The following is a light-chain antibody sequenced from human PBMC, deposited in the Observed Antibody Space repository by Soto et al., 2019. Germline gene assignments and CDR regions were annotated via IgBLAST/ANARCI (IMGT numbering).Light chain of an antibody. CDR3: SAYTARSTLV. J-gene: IGLJ3*02. Sequence: QSALTQPASVSGSAGQSITISCSGTMRDVGAYNLVSWYQQHPGTAPTLIIYEVRNRASGISSRFSGSRSGNTASLTIAGLQPEDEGEYYCSAYTARSTLVSGGGTKRTVL. CDR2: EVR. V-gene: IGLV2-14*01. CDR1: MRDVGAYNL.